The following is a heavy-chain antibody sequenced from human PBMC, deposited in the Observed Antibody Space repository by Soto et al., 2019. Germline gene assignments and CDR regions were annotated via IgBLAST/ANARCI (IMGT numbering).Heavy chain of an antibody. CDR2: IIPIFGTT. J-gene: IGHJ6*04. CDR1: GGTFSSYT. CDR3: ARGALTTLAYYYGMDV. Sequence: SVKVSCKASGGTFSSYTMSWVRQAPGQGVEWMGGIIPIFGTTTYAHKFQGRVTITADESTSTVYMELSSLRGEDTAVYYCARGALTTLAYYYGMDVRGEATQGPVSP. D-gene: IGHD4-4*01. V-gene: IGHV1-69*13.